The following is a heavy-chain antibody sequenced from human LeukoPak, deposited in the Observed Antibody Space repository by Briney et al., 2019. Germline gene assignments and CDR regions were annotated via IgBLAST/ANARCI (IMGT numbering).Heavy chain of an antibody. V-gene: IGHV1-46*01. CDR3: ARVNRDGGGTYYDFWSGYYDFDY. Sequence: ASVKVSCKASGYTFTSYYMHWVRQAPGQGLEWMGIINPSGGSTSYAQKFQGRVTMTRDTSTSTVYMELSRLRSDDTAVYYCARVNRDGGGTYYDFWSGYYDFDYWGQGTLVTVSS. CDR1: GYTFTSYY. D-gene: IGHD3-3*01. J-gene: IGHJ4*02. CDR2: INPSGGST.